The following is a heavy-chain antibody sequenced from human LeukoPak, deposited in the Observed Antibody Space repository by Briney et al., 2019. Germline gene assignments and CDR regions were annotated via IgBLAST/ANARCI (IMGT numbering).Heavy chain of an antibody. CDR1: GYTFTSYG. Sequence: ASVKVSCKASGYTFTSYGISWVRQAPGQGLEWMGWISAYNGNTNYAQKLQGRVTMTTGTSTSTAYMELRSLRSDDTAVYYCARSSGPIVPENWFDPWGQGTLVTVSS. CDR2: ISAYNGNT. CDR3: ARSSGPIVPENWFDP. D-gene: IGHD3-22*01. V-gene: IGHV1-18*01. J-gene: IGHJ5*02.